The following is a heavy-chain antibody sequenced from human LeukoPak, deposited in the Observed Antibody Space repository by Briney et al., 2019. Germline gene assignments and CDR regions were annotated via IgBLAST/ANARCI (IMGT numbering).Heavy chain of an antibody. J-gene: IGHJ4*02. Sequence: GGSLRLSCAASGFTFSSYAMSWVRQAPGKGLEWVSAISGSGGSTYYADSVKGRFTIFRDNSKNTLYLQMNSLRAEGTAVYYCAKGGPTYYYDSSGYYHIDYWGQGTLVTVSS. CDR1: GFTFSSYA. CDR3: AKGGPTYYYDSSGYYHIDY. D-gene: IGHD3-22*01. CDR2: ISGSGGST. V-gene: IGHV3-23*01.